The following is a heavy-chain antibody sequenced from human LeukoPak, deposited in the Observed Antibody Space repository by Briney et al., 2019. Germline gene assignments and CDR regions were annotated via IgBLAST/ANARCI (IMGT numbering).Heavy chain of an antibody. D-gene: IGHD5-12*01. J-gene: IGHJ4*02. CDR2: ISSSSSYI. CDR1: GFTFSSYS. CDR3: AREGVDPFFDY. Sequence: GGSLRLSCAASGFTFSSYSMNWVRQAPGKGLEWVSSISSSSSYIYYADSVKGRFTISRDSAKNSLYLQMNSLRAEDTAVYYCAREGVDPFFDYWGQGTLVTVSS. V-gene: IGHV3-21*01.